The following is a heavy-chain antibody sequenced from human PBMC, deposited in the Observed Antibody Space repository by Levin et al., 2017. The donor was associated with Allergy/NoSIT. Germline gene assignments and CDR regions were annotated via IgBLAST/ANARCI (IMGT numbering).Heavy chain of an antibody. V-gene: IGHV4-30-4*01. CDR3: AREVTTVTAWYAFDV. CDR1: GGSISSGDYY. J-gene: IGHJ3*01. CDR2: VYYSGST. Sequence: RSQTLSLTCTVSGGSISSGDYYWSWIRQPPGKGLEWIGYVYYSGSTYYNPSLKSRVSISLDTSKKQFSLKLSSVTAADTAVYYCAREVTTVTAWYAFDVWGQGTMVTVSS. D-gene: IGHD4-17*01.